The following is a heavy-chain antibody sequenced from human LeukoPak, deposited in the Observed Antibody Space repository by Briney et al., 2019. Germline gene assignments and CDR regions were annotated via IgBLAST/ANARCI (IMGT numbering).Heavy chain of an antibody. J-gene: IGHJ4*02. CDR1: GFTFSTYV. Sequence: GGSLRLSCSVSGFTFSTYVMHWVRQAPGKGLEYVSAISSNGDNTYYADSVKGRFTISRDNSKNTLYLQMSSLRADDTAVYYCVRETAYWGQGTLVTVSS. V-gene: IGHV3-64D*06. CDR3: VRETAY. CDR2: ISSNGDNT.